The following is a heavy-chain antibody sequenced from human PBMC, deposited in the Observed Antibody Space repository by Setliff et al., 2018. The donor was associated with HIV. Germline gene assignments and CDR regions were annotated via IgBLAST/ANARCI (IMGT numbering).Heavy chain of an antibody. V-gene: IGHV4-61*09. CDR2: IYTSGST. CDR3: ARDGPETYGDYERYYFDY. CDR1: GGSISSGSYY. Sequence: PSETLSLTCTVSGGSISSGSYYWSWIRQPAGKGLEWIGHIYTSGSTNYNPSLKGRVVMSVDTSKRQFSLSLNSVTAADTAVYYCARDGPETYGDYERYYFDYWGQGTLVTVSS. D-gene: IGHD4-17*01. J-gene: IGHJ4*02.